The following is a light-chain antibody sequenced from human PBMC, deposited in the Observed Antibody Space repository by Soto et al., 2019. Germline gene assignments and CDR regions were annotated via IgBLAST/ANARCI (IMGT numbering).Light chain of an antibody. Sequence: EIVLTQSPATLSFSPGESATLSCRASQSVSTSLAWFQQKPGQAPRLLIFDASTRATGAPARFSGSGSGTEFTLTISSLQSEDLAVYYCQQYNNWPPWTFGQGTKVDIK. V-gene: IGKV3-15*01. J-gene: IGKJ1*01. CDR1: QSVSTS. CDR3: QQYNNWPPWT. CDR2: DAS.